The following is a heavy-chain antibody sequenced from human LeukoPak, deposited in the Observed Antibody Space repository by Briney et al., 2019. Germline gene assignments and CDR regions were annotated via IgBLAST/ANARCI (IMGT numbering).Heavy chain of an antibody. Sequence: PGESLKISCKASGYTFTNYWIGWVRQMPGKGLEWVGLIYPADSDARYSPSFEGQVTISADKSISTAYLQWSSLKASDTAMYYCARPGSGREYYFDYWGQGTLVTVSS. V-gene: IGHV5-51*01. D-gene: IGHD6-19*01. CDR1: GYTFTNYW. CDR3: ARPGSGREYYFDY. CDR2: IYPADSDA. J-gene: IGHJ4*02.